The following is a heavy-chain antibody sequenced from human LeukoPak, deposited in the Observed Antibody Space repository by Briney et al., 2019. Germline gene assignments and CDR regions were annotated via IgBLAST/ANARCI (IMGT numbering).Heavy chain of an antibody. CDR1: GFAFNTYA. V-gene: IGHV3-33*06. D-gene: IGHD3-10*01. CDR2: IWHDGSHK. Sequence: PGGSLRLSCEASGFAFNTYAMHWVRQAPGKGLEWVTLIWHDGSHKFYIDSVRGRFTISRDNSKNTVYLQMNGLRAEDTAVYYCGKEIFGYGSYPGYRGPGTLVAVSS. J-gene: IGHJ4*02. CDR3: GKEIFGYGSYPGY.